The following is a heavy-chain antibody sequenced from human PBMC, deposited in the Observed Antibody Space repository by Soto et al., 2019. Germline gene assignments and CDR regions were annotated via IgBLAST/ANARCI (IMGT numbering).Heavy chain of an antibody. CDR3: ASSWGSSWFFDY. D-gene: IGHD6-13*01. J-gene: IGHJ4*02. CDR1: GFSLSTSGVG. Sequence: QITLKESGPTLVKPTQTLTLTCTFSGFSLSTSGVGVGWIRQPPGKALEGLALIYWDDDKRYSPSLKSRLTIPQDPSNHQVVLTMTNMDPVDTATYYCASSWGSSWFFDYWGQGTLVTVSS. V-gene: IGHV2-5*02. CDR2: IYWDDDK.